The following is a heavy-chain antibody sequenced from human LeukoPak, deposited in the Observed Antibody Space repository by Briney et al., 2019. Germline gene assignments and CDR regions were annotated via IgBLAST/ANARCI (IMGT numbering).Heavy chain of an antibody. CDR1: GGSISSYY. V-gene: IGHV4-59*08. Sequence: SETLSLTCTVSGGSISSYYWSWIRQPPGKGLEWIGYIYYSGSTNYNPSLKSRVTISVDTSKNQFSLKLSSVTAADTAVYYCARHIGGFSIAVAGFDYWGQGTLVTVSS. CDR2: IYYSGST. J-gene: IGHJ4*02. D-gene: IGHD6-19*01. CDR3: ARHIGGFSIAVAGFDY.